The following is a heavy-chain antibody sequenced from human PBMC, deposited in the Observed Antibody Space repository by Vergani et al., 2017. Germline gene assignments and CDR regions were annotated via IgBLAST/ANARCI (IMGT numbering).Heavy chain of an antibody. V-gene: IGHV3-30-3*01. J-gene: IGHJ4*02. CDR2: LSYDGNNQ. Sequence: QVHLVQSGGGVVQPGMSLRLSCEVSGFTFSTTAMHWVRQAPGKGLEWVAVLSYDGNNQYYADYVKGRFTISRDTSKNTLYLQMNSLGSEDTAVYYCARNHGGNWGYFDYWGQGTLVTVSS. CDR1: GFTFSTTA. D-gene: IGHD4-23*01. CDR3: ARNHGGNWGYFDY.